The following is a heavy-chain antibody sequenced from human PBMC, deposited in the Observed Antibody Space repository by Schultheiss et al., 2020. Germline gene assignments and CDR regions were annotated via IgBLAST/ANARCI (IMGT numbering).Heavy chain of an antibody. J-gene: IGHJ3*02. Sequence: GESLKISCKASGYTFTGYYMHWVRQAPGQGLEWMGWMNPNSGNTGYAQKFQGRVTMTRNTSISTAYMELSSLRSEDTAVYYCARRRGVVPAAISQRDDAFDIWGQGTMVTGSS. D-gene: IGHD2-2*02. CDR1: GYTFTGYY. CDR3: ARRRGVVPAAISQRDDAFDI. CDR2: MNPNSGNT. V-gene: IGHV1-8*02.